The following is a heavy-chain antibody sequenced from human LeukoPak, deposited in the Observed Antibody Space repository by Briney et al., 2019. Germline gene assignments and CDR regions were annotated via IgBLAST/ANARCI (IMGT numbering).Heavy chain of an antibody. CDR2: IYYTGST. Sequence: SETLSLTCTVSGDSVSNGNYYWSWLRQPPGKALEWIGYIYYTGSTYYNPSLKSRVTISVDRSKNQFSLKLSSVTAADTAVYYCARGHGDYSFWFDPWGQGTLVTVSS. V-gene: IGHV4-61*01. CDR1: GDSVSNGNYY. J-gene: IGHJ5*02. D-gene: IGHD4-11*01. CDR3: ARGHGDYSFWFDP.